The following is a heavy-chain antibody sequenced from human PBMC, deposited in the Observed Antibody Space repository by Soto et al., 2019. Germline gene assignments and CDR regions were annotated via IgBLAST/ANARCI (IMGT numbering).Heavy chain of an antibody. V-gene: IGHV1-69*12. CDR3: ASQGYCISTSCPNYYYGMDV. D-gene: IGHD2-2*01. CDR1: GGTFSSYA. J-gene: IGHJ6*02. CDR2: IIPMFGTA. Sequence: QVQLVQSGAEVKKPGSSVKVSCKASGGTFSSYAISWVRQAPGQGLEWMGGIIPMFGTADYAQKFQGRVTITEDESTSTAYMELSSLRSEDTAVYYCASQGYCISTSCPNYYYGMDVWGQGTTVTVSS.